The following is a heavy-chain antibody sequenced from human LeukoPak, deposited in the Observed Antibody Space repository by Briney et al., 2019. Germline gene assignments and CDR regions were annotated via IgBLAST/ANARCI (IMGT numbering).Heavy chain of an antibody. V-gene: IGHV4-59*12. CDR3: ARGAQLAPNGVGFDY. CDR1: GGSISSYY. D-gene: IGHD6-13*01. CDR2: IYYSGST. Sequence: PSETLSFTCTVSGGSISSYYWSWIRQPPGKGLEWIGYIYYSGSTNYNPSLKSRVTISVDTSKNQFSLKLSSMTAADTAVYYCARGAQLAPNGVGFDYWGQGTLVTVSS. J-gene: IGHJ4*02.